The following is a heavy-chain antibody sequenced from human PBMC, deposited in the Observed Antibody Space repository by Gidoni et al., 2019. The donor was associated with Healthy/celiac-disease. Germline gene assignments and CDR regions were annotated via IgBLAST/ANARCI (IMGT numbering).Heavy chain of an antibody. Sequence: CPASGFTFSSYWMSWVRQAPGKGLEWVANIKQDGSEKYYVDSVKGRFTISRDNAKNSLYLQMNSLRAEDTAVYYCARDWGVGYWGQGTLVTVSS. D-gene: IGHD3-10*01. CDR1: GFTFSSYW. V-gene: IGHV3-7*03. J-gene: IGHJ4*02. CDR2: IKQDGSEK. CDR3: ARDWGVGY.